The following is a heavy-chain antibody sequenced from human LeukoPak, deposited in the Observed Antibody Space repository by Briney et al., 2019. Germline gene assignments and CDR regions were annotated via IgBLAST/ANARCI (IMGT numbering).Heavy chain of an antibody. CDR1: GFTFSDNA. D-gene: IGHD3-22*01. Sequence: GGSLRLSCAASGFTFSDNAMSWVRQAPGKGLEWVSAISASGGTIYYADSVKGRFIISRDNSKNTLYLQMHSLRAEDTAVYYRAKATMIIGGFDYWGQGTLVTVSS. J-gene: IGHJ4*02. CDR3: AKATMIIGGFDY. V-gene: IGHV3-23*01. CDR2: ISASGGTI.